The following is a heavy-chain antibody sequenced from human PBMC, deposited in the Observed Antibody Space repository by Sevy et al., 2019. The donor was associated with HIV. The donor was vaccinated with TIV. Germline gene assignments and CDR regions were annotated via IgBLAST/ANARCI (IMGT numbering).Heavy chain of an antibody. J-gene: IGHJ3*02. D-gene: IGHD1-26*01. V-gene: IGHV3-30*18. CDR3: AKGCSGSYHDAFDI. CDR2: ISDDGSDK. CDR1: GFSFSRHG. Sequence: GGSLRLSCVADGFSFSRHGMHWARQAPGKGLEWVAVISDDGSDKEYAESVKGRFTVSRDNSKNTLYLQMNSLRAEDTAVYYCAKGCSGSYHDAFDIWGQGTMVTVSS.